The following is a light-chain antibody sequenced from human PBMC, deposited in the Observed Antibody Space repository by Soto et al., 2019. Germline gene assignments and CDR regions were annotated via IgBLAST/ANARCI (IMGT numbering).Light chain of an antibody. CDR3: MQALHIPLT. Sequence: DIVMTQSPLSLPVTPGEPASISCRSSQSLLNINGNNYFDWYLQRPGQSPQLLIYLGSNRASGVHDRFSGSGSGTDFTLKISRVEAEDVGVYYCMQALHIPLTFGGGTKVEI. V-gene: IGKV2-28*01. J-gene: IGKJ4*01. CDR1: QSLLNINGNNY. CDR2: LGS.